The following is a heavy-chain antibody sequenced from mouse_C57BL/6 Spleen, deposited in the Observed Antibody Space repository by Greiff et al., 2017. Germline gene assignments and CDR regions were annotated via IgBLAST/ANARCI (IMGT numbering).Heavy chain of an antibody. CDR3: ERLFGSSHTGFFDY. D-gene: IGHD1-1*01. CDR2: IHPNSGST. J-gene: IGHJ2*01. CDR1: GYTFTSYW. V-gene: IGHV1-64*01. Sequence: VQLQQSGAELVKPGASVKLSCKASGYTFTSYWMHWVKQRPGQGLEWIGMIHPNSGSTNYNEKFKSKATLTVDKSSSTAYMQLSSLTSEDSAVYYGERLFGSSHTGFFDYWGQGTTLTVSS.